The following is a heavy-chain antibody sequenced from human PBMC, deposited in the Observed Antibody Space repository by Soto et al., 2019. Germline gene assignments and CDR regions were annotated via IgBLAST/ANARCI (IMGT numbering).Heavy chain of an antibody. CDR2: ISGSGGST. D-gene: IGHD5-18*01. J-gene: IGHJ6*02. Sequence: GGSLRLSCAASGFTFSSYAMSWVRQAPGKGLEWVSAISGSGGSTYYADSVKGRFTISRDNSKNTLYRQMNSLRAEDTAVYYCAKHKGGYGTATANVSYYYYGMDVWGQGTTVTVSS. V-gene: IGHV3-23*01. CDR3: AKHKGGYGTATANVSYYYYGMDV. CDR1: GFTFSSYA.